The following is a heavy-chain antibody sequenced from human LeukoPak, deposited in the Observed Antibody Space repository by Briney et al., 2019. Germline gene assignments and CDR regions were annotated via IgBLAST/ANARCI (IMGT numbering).Heavy chain of an antibody. Sequence: GRSLRLSCAASGFTFSSYGMHWVRQAPGKGLEWVAVIWYDGSNKYHADSVKGRFTISRDNSKNMLYLQMNSLRAEDTAVYYCARDVVRGVIYYYYGMDVWGKGTTVTVSS. CDR2: IWYDGSNK. CDR3: ARDVVRGVIYYYYGMDV. V-gene: IGHV3-33*01. D-gene: IGHD3-10*01. J-gene: IGHJ6*04. CDR1: GFTFSSYG.